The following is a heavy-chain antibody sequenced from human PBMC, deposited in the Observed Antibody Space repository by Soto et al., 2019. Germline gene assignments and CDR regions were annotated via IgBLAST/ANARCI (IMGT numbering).Heavy chain of an antibody. J-gene: IGHJ6*02. Sequence: TGGSLRLSCAASGFTFSSYAMSWVRQAPGKGLEWVSAISGSGGSTYYADSVKGRFTISRDNSKNTLYLQMNSLRAEDTAVYYCAKEMYYYDSSGYYYNYYGMDVWGQGTTVTVSS. D-gene: IGHD3-22*01. V-gene: IGHV3-23*01. CDR3: AKEMYYYDSSGYYYNYYGMDV. CDR1: GFTFSSYA. CDR2: ISGSGGST.